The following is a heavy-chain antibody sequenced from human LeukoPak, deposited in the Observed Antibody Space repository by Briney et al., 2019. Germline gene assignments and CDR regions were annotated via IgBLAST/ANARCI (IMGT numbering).Heavy chain of an antibody. CDR1: GGSISSYY. V-gene: IGHV4-59*01. Sequence: SETLSLTCTVSGGSISSYYWSWIRQPPGKGLEWIGYIYYSGSTNYNPSLKSRVTISVDTSKNQFSLKLSSVTAADTAVYYCARYYYDSSGYYYFDYWGQGTPVTVSS. J-gene: IGHJ4*02. D-gene: IGHD3-22*01. CDR2: IYYSGST. CDR3: ARYYYDSSGYYYFDY.